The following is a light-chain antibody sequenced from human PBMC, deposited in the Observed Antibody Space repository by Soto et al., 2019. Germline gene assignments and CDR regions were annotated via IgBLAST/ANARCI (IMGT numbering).Light chain of an antibody. Sequence: DLQMTQSASSLTASLGDRVTITCRASQSINNFLNWYQQKPGQAPKLLMYSATTLLGGVPSRFSGSGSGTDFSLTISSLQPEDFATYYCQQSFSTPQTFGQGTKVEI. CDR2: SAT. V-gene: IGKV1-39*01. CDR3: QQSFSTPQT. J-gene: IGKJ1*01. CDR1: QSINNF.